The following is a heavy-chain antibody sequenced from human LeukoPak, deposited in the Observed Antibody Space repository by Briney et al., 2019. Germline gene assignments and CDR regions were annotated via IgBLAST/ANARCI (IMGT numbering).Heavy chain of an antibody. CDR2: IYSGGST. CDR3: ATQLYRCSGGSCYRDWVFDY. Sequence: GGSLRLSCAASGFTVSSNYMSWVRQAPGKGLEWVSVIYSGGSTYYADSVKGRFTISRDNSKNTLYLQMNSLRAEDTAVYYCATQLYRCSGGSCYRDWVFDYWGQGTLVTVSS. D-gene: IGHD2-15*01. J-gene: IGHJ4*02. V-gene: IGHV3-66*01. CDR1: GFTVSSNY.